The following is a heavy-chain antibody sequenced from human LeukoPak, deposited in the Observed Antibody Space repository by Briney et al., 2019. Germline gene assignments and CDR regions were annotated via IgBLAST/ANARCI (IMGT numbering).Heavy chain of an antibody. CDR3: ARDTPYSYDSSGYPSYNWFDP. CDR2: IYTSGST. Sequence: SETLSLTCTVSGGSISSYYWSWIRQPAGKGLEWIGRIYTSGSTNYNPPLKSRVTMSVDTSKNQFSLKLSSVTAADTAVYYCARDTPYSYDSSGYPSYNWFDPWGQGTLVTVSS. CDR1: GGSISSYY. J-gene: IGHJ5*02. D-gene: IGHD3-22*01. V-gene: IGHV4-4*07.